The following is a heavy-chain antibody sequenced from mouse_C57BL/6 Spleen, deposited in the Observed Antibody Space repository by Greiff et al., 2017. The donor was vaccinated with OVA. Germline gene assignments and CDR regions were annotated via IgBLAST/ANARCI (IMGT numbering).Heavy chain of an antibody. D-gene: IGHD2-2*01. CDR3: AREGGYDGYAMDY. J-gene: IGHJ4*01. V-gene: IGHV1-61*01. CDR1: GYTFTSYW. CDR2: IYPSDSET. Sequence: QVQLQQPGAELVRPGSSVKLSCKASGYTFTSYWMDWVKQRPGQGLEWIGNIYPSDSETHYNQKFKDKATLTVDKSSSTAYMQLSSLTSEDSAVYYCAREGGYDGYAMDYWGQGTSVTVSS.